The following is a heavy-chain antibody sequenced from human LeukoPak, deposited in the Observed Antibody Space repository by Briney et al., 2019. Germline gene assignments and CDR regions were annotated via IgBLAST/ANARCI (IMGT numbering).Heavy chain of an antibody. CDR2: INYSGST. CDR3: MRGNGYYYI. CDR1: GGSISSSSHF. J-gene: IGHJ4*02. V-gene: IGHV4-39*07. Sequence: SETLSLTCTVSGGSISSSSHFWSWLRQPPGKGLEWIASINYSGSTYYNPSLKSRVTISVDTSKNQFSLKLSSVTAADTAVYYCMRGNGYYYIWGQGTLVTVSS. D-gene: IGHD3-22*01.